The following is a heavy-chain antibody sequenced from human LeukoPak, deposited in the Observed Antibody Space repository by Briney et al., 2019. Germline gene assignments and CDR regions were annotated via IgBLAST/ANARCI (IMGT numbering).Heavy chain of an antibody. D-gene: IGHD6-13*01. Sequence: GGSLRLSCAASGFTFSSYGMHWVRQAPGKGLEWVAVIWYDGSNKYYADSVKGRFTISRDNSKNTLYLQINSLRAEDTAVCYCARGGSSSWYDGDWFDPWGQGTLVTVSS. J-gene: IGHJ5*02. CDR1: GFTFSSYG. CDR2: IWYDGSNK. V-gene: IGHV3-33*01. CDR3: ARGGSSSWYDGDWFDP.